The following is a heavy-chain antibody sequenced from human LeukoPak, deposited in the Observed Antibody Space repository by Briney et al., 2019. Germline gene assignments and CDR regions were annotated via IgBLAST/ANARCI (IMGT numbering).Heavy chain of an antibody. CDR1: GLNFDDSA. Sequence: PGGSLRLSYVACGLNFDDSAMHWVRQAPGKGLEWVSLISGDGGSTYYADSVKGRFTISRDNSKNSLYLQMNSLRTEDTALYYCAKDSRGGTDYWGQGTLVTVSS. V-gene: IGHV3-43*02. D-gene: IGHD2-15*01. J-gene: IGHJ4*02. CDR2: ISGDGGST. CDR3: AKDSRGGTDY.